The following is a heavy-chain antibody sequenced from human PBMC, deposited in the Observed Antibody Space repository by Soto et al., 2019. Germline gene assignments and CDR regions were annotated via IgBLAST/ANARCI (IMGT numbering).Heavy chain of an antibody. Sequence: GGSLRLSCAASRFNYSKYGLHCVRQAPSKGLEWVAVIWFDGSSKNYGDSVRGRCTVSRDNPRNTVSLQMNSLGAEDTAVYYCASLPMVPEIPYIDYFGLGILVNVSA. D-gene: IGHD2-8*01. V-gene: IGHV3-33*01. CDR1: RFNYSKYG. CDR2: IWFDGSSK. CDR3: ASLPMVPEIPYIDY. J-gene: IGHJ4*02.